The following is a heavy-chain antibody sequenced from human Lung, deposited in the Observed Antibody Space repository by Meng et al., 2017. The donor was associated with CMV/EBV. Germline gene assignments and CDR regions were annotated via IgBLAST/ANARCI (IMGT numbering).Heavy chain of an antibody. CDR2: ISYDGSNK. D-gene: IGHD2-2*01. Sequence: GGSLRLXXAASGFTFSSYAMHWVRQAPGKGLEWVAVISYDGSNKYYADSVKGRFTISRDNSKNTLYLQMNSLRAEDTAVYYCARDGGYCSSTSCYEGGWLDPWRGGXVVSVS. J-gene: IGHJ5*02. CDR1: GFTFSSYA. V-gene: IGHV3-30-3*01. CDR3: ARDGGYCSSTSCYEGGWLDP.